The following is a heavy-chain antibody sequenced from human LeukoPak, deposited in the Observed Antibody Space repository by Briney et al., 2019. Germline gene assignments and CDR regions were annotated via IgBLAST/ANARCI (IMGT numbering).Heavy chain of an antibody. Sequence: GGSLRLSCAASGFTFSDYYMSWIRQAPGKGLEWVSYISSSGSTIYYADSVKGRFTISRDNAKNSLYLQMNSLRAEDTAVYYCARDRYEYYDILTGYPEYGMDVWGQETTVTVSS. V-gene: IGHV3-11*01. CDR3: ARDRYEYYDILTGYPEYGMDV. CDR2: ISSSGSTI. D-gene: IGHD3-9*01. CDR1: GFTFSDYY. J-gene: IGHJ6*02.